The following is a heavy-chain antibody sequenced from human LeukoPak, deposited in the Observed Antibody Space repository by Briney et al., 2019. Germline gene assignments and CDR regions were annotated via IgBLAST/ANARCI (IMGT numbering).Heavy chain of an antibody. Sequence: SETLSLTCTVSGGSISSYYWSWIRQPPGKGLEWIGYIYTSGSTNYNPSLKSRVTMSVDTSKNQCSLKLTSVTAADTAVYYCAISSSWTLFDYWGQGTLVTVSS. CDR2: IYTSGST. CDR3: AISSSWTLFDY. D-gene: IGHD6-13*01. CDR1: GGSISSYY. J-gene: IGHJ4*02. V-gene: IGHV4-4*09.